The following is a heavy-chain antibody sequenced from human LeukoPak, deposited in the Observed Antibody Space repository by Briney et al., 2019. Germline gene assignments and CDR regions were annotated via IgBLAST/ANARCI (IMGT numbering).Heavy chain of an antibody. J-gene: IGHJ4*02. D-gene: IGHD5-12*01. V-gene: IGHV3-15*01. Sequence: PGGSPRLSCAASGFTFSSYSMNWVRQAPGKGLEWIGRIKSKTDGGTTDYAAPVKGRFTISRDDSKNTLFLQMNSLRTEDTAVYYCTTDRGYSGYEPSDFDYWGQGTLVTVSS. CDR3: TTDRGYSGYEPSDFDY. CDR1: GFTFSSYS. CDR2: IKSKTDGGTT.